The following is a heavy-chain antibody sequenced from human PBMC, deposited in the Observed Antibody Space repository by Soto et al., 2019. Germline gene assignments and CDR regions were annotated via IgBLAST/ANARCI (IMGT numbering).Heavy chain of an antibody. V-gene: IGHV3-23*01. CDR2: ISGSGGST. CDR1: GFTFSSYA. Sequence: GGSLRLSCAASGFTFSSYAMSWVRQAPGKGLEWVSAISGSGGSTYYADSVKGRFTISRDNSKNTLYLQMNSLRAEDTAVYYCAKDLSTTVVTSLWRYFDLWGRGTLVTVSS. J-gene: IGHJ2*01. D-gene: IGHD4-17*01. CDR3: AKDLSTTVVTSLWRYFDL.